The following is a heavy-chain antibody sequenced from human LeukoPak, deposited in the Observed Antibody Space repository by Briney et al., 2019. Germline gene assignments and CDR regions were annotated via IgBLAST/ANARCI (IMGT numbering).Heavy chain of an antibody. J-gene: IGHJ4*02. V-gene: IGHV3-33*01. CDR2: IWYDGSNK. CDR3: ARDPAAGTLDY. Sequence: GRSLRLSCAASGFTSSSYGMHWVRQAPGKGLEWVAVIWYDGSNKYYADSVKGRFTISRDNSKNTLYLQMNSLRAEDTAVYYCARDPAAGTLDYWGQGTLVTVST. D-gene: IGHD6-13*01. CDR1: GFTSSSYG.